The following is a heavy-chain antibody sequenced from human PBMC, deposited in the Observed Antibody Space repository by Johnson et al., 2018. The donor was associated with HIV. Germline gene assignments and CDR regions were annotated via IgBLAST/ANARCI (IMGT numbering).Heavy chain of an antibody. D-gene: IGHD5-12*01. Sequence: MQLVESGGGVVQPGRSLRLSCAASRFTFSNYAMHWVRQVPGKGLEWVANIKQDGSEKYYVDSVKGRFTISRDNAKNSLYLQMNSLRAEDTAVYYCAREAGGGYDSDAFDIWGQGTMVTVSS. CDR3: AREAGGGYDSDAFDI. CDR1: RFTFSNYA. J-gene: IGHJ3*02. CDR2: IKQDGSEK. V-gene: IGHV3-7*01.